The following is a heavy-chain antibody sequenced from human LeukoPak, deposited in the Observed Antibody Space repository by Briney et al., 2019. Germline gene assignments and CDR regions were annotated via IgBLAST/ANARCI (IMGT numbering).Heavy chain of an antibody. CDR3: ARSRWYSGRYPFDY. CDR2: IYSGSST. J-gene: IGHJ4*02. D-gene: IGHD1-26*01. CDR1: GFTVSSNY. Sequence: PGGSLRLSCAASGFTVSSNYMSWVRQAPGKGLEWVSVIYSGSSTYYADSVKGRFTISRDNSKNTLYLQMTSLRAEDTAVYYCARSRWYSGRYPFDYWGQGTLVTVSS. V-gene: IGHV3-53*01.